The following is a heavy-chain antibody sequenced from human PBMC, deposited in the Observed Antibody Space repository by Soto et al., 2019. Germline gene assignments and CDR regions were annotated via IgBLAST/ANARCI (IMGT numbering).Heavy chain of an antibody. CDR3: ARGYSGYSSNGMDV. CDR2: IKSDGSSR. D-gene: IGHD5-12*01. CDR1: GFTFSNYW. J-gene: IGHJ6*02. Sequence: EVQLVESGGGLVQPGGSLRLSCAASGFTFSNYWMHWVRQAPGKGLVWVSRIKSDGSSRSYADSVKGRFTISRDNAKNTLYLQMNSLGAEDTAVFYCARGYSGYSSNGMDVWGQGTTVTVSS. V-gene: IGHV3-74*01.